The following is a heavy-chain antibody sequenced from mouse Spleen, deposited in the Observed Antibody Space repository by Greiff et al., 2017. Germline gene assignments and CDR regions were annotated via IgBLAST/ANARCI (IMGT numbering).Heavy chain of an antibody. CDR1: GFTFSDYG. CDR3: ARRTVVALMDY. CDR2: ISSGSSTI. D-gene: IGHD1-1*01. V-gene: IGHV5-17*01. Sequence: EVMLVESGGGLVKPGGSLKLSCAASGFTFSDYGMHWVRQAPEKGLEWVAYISSGSSTIYYADTVKGRFTISRDNAKNTLFLQMTSLRSEDTAMYYCARRTVVALMDYWGQGTSVTVSS. J-gene: IGHJ4*01.